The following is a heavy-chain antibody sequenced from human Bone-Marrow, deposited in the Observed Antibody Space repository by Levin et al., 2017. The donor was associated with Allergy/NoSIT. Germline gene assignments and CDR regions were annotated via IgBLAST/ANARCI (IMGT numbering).Heavy chain of an antibody. CDR3: THRDSTYNRVWSY. V-gene: IGHV2-5*02. Sequence: SLTSSSVGAGWIRQPPGKALEWLAFIYGDDDKRYSPSLRSRLTITKDTSKNQVVLTMTDMDPVDTATYYCTHRDSTYNRVWSYWGQGTLVTVSS. J-gene: IGHJ4*02. CDR1: SLTSSSVG. D-gene: IGHD6-19*01. CDR2: IYGDDDK.